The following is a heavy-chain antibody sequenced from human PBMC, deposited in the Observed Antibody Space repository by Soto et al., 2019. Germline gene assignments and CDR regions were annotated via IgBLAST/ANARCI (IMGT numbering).Heavy chain of an antibody. Sequence: SVKGSCNASGDTLSSYAISWGRQAPVQGLQWMGGIIPVIGTPNYAQRFQGRVTITADESTSTAYMELSSLRSEDTAVYYCARGPIVRGVALYGMDVWGQGTTVTVSS. D-gene: IGHD3-10*01. CDR1: GDTLSSYA. CDR2: IIPVIGTP. J-gene: IGHJ6*02. V-gene: IGHV1-69*01. CDR3: ARGPIVRGVALYGMDV.